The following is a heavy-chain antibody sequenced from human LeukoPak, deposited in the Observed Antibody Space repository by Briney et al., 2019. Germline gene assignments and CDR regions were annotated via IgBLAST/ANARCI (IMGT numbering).Heavy chain of an antibody. CDR2: ISSSGSTI. V-gene: IGHV3-48*03. J-gene: IGHJ4*02. CDR3: ARDFYGGSDY. D-gene: IGHD4-23*01. CDR1: GFTFSSYE. Sequence: GGSLRLSCAVSGFTFSSYEMNWVRQAPGKGLDWVSYISSSGSTISYADSVKGRFTISRDNAKNSLYLQLNSVRVEDTAVYYCARDFYGGSDYWGQGTLVTVSS.